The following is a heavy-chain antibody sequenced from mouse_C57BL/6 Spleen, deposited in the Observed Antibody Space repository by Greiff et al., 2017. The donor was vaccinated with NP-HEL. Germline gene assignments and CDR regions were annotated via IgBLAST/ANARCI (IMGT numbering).Heavy chain of an antibody. CDR3: ASITTVVPFAY. J-gene: IGHJ3*01. V-gene: IGHV1-18*01. D-gene: IGHD1-1*01. CDR2: INPNNGGT. Sequence: EVQLQESGPELVKPGASVKIPCKASGYTFTDYNMDWVKQSHGKSLEWIGDINPNNGGTIYNQKFKGKATLTVDKSSSTAYMELRSLTSEDTAVYYWASITTVVPFAYWGQGTLVTVSA. CDR1: GYTFTDYN.